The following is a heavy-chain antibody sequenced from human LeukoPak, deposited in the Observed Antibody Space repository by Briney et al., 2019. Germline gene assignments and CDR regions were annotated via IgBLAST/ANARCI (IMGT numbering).Heavy chain of an antibody. J-gene: IGHJ4*02. CDR3: ARDGGSSSFGY. Sequence: SVKVSCKAPGGTFSSYAISWVRQAPGQGLEWMGRIIPIFGTANYAQKFQGRVTITTDESTSTAYMELSSLRSEDTAVYYCARDGGSSSFGYWGQGTLVTVSS. V-gene: IGHV1-69*05. CDR2: IIPIFGTA. CDR1: GGTFSSYA. D-gene: IGHD6-13*01.